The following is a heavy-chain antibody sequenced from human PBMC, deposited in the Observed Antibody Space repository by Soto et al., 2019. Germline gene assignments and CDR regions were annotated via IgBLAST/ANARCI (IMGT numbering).Heavy chain of an antibody. CDR1: GYTFTSYD. J-gene: IGHJ4*02. CDR3: ARVFTVRRGSGSDY. V-gene: IGHV1-8*01. CDR2: MNPYSANT. D-gene: IGHD1-26*01. Sequence: QVQLVQSGAEVKKPGASVKVSCKASGYTFTSYDIHWVRQATGQGLEWMGWMNPYSANTGYAQTFKGRVTMPRDTSISTAYMELSSLRSEDTAVYYCARVFTVRRGSGSDYWGQGTLVTVSS.